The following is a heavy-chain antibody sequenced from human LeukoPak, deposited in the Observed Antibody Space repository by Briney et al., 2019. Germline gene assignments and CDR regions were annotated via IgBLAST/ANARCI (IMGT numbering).Heavy chain of an antibody. V-gene: IGHV4-4*09. CDR1: VGSISYYY. CDR2: IYSRVST. Sequence: SETLSLTCTVSVGSISYYYWSWIRPPPGKGLEWIGYIYSRVSTNYNPSLKSRVTISIDTPRNQFSLKLNSVTAADTAIYYCARHFYCGGDCYSGTIDRWGQGTLVTVSS. CDR3: ARHFYCGGDCYSGTIDR. J-gene: IGHJ4*02. D-gene: IGHD2-21*02.